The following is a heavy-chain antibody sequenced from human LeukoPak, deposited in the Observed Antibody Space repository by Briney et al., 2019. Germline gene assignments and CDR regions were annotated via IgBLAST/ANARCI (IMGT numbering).Heavy chain of an antibody. CDR3: AKARGFCSGGSCYNPFDP. Sequence: GGSLRLSCAASGFTFSSYAMSWVRQAPGKGLEWVSGISGSDGSTYYADSVKGRFTISRDYSKNTLYVQMNSLRAEDAAVYYCAKARGFCSGGSCYNPFDPWGQGTLVTVSS. V-gene: IGHV3-23*01. J-gene: IGHJ5*02. CDR2: ISGSDGST. CDR1: GFTFSSYA. D-gene: IGHD2-15*01.